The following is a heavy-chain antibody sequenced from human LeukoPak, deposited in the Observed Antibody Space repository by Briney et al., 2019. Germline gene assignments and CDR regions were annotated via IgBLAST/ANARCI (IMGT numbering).Heavy chain of an antibody. CDR1: GYRVTNYW. Sequence: GESLKISCKGSGYRVTNYWIGWVRHMPGKGLEWMGIIYPGDSDARYSPSFRGQVTISADKSISTAYLQWSSLKASDTAMYSCASPRIAARYEAFDIWGQGTMVTVSS. CDR2: IYPGDSDA. D-gene: IGHD6-6*01. V-gene: IGHV5-51*01. CDR3: ASPRIAARYEAFDI. J-gene: IGHJ3*02.